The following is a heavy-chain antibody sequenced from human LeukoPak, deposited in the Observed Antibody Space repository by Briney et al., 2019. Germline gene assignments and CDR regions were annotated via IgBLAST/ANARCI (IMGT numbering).Heavy chain of an antibody. CDR1: GFTFSSYW. CDR3: ARDTRTAMVTFDY. V-gene: IGHV3-7*05. CDR2: IKQDGSEK. Sequence: GGSLRLSCAASGFTFSSYWMSWVRQAPGKGLEWVANIKQDGSEKYYVDSVKGRFTISRDNAKNSLYLQMNSLRAEDTAVYYCARDTRTAMVTFDYWGQGTLVTVSS. J-gene: IGHJ4*02. D-gene: IGHD5-18*01.